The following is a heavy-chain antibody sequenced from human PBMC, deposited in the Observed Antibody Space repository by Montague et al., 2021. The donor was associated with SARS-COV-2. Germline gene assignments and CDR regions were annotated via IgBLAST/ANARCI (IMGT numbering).Heavy chain of an antibody. CDR3: ASDRGELHAADY. J-gene: IGHJ4*02. CDR2: ISGSSSYI. D-gene: IGHD1-26*01. V-gene: IGHV3-21*01. Sequence: SLRLSCAASGFTFSSYSMNWVRQAPGKGQEWVSSISGSSSYIYYADSVKGRFTISRDNAKNSLYLQMNSLRAEDTAVYYCASDRGELHAADYWGQGTLVTVSS. CDR1: GFTFSSYS.